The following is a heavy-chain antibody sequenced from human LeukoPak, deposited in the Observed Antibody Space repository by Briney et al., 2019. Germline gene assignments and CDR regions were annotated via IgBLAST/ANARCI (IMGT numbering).Heavy chain of an antibody. Sequence: ASVKVSCKASGYTFTGYYMHWVRQAPGQGLEWMGWINPNSGGTNYAQKFQGRVTMTRDTSISTAYMELSRLRSDDTAVYYCARRYYYDSSGYYHPNWGQGTLVTVSS. D-gene: IGHD3-22*01. CDR1: GYTFTGYY. V-gene: IGHV1-2*02. CDR3: ARRYYYDSSGYYHPN. CDR2: INPNSGGT. J-gene: IGHJ4*02.